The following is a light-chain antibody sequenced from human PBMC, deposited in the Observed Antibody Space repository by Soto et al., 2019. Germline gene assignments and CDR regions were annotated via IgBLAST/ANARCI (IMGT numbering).Light chain of an antibody. CDR3: QQYRCWPRT. CDR1: QRIXIN. V-gene: IGKV3-15*01. CDR2: GAS. Sequence: DIALTNSASTLSVSLGERVTLSCRASQRIXINFDWYKTKPGQAPRVLXYGASTRATDRPGRLSGRGAGAEFTLTSISLQSEDFAVYYCQQYRCWPRTFGQGTKVDIK. J-gene: IGKJ1*01.